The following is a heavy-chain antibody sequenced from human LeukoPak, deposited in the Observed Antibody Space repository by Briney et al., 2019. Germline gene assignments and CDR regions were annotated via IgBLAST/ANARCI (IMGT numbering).Heavy chain of an antibody. V-gene: IGHV4-4*07. CDR2: IYTSGST. CDR3: ATTMYSSSWYYFDY. J-gene: IGHJ4*02. D-gene: IGHD6-13*01. CDR1: GGSMSPYY. Sequence: PSETLSLTCTVSGGSMSPYYWSWIRQPAGKGLEWIGRIYTSGSTNYNPSLKSRVTMSVDTSKNQFSLKLSSVTAADTAVYYCATTMYSSSWYYFDYWGQGTLVTVSS.